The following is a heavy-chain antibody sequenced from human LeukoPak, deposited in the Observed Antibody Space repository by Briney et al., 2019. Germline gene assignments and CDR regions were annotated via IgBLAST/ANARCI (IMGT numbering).Heavy chain of an antibody. CDR2: ISGSGGST. CDR3: AKDSEVGGSYFDY. D-gene: IGHD1-26*01. J-gene: IGHJ4*02. CDR1: AFTFGSFG. V-gene: IGHV3-23*01. Sequence: GGSLRLSCAASAFTFGSFGMSWVRQAPGKGLEWVSAISGSGGSTYYADSVKGRFTISRDNSKNTLYLQMNSLRAEDTAVYYCAKDSEVGGSYFDYWGQGTLVTVSS.